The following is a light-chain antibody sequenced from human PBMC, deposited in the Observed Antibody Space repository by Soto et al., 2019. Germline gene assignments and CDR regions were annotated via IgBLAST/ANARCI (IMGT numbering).Light chain of an antibody. V-gene: IGKV3-20*01. CDR3: QQYDSSPRT. Sequence: EIVLAQSPGTLSLSPGERATLSCRASQSISSSYLAWYQQKPGQAPRLLIYGPSSRATGIPDRFSGSGSGTDFTLTINRLEPEDFAVYYCQQYDSSPRTFGQGTMVDIK. CDR1: QSISSSY. CDR2: GPS. J-gene: IGKJ1*01.